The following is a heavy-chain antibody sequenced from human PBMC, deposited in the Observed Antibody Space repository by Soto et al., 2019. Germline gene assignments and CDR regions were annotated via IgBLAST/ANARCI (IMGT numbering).Heavy chain of an antibody. Sequence: DVQLVESGGGLVQPGGSLRLSCAVSGFTFSSYTMNWVRQGPGKGLEWVSSISSSSRTTYYADSVKGRFPISRDNAKNSVYLQMNSLRDEDTAVYYCARARYYDSGGRPDAFDIWGQGTMVSVSS. CDR2: ISSSSRTT. CDR1: GFTFSSYT. D-gene: IGHD3-22*01. V-gene: IGHV3-48*02. CDR3: ARARYYDSGGRPDAFDI. J-gene: IGHJ3*02.